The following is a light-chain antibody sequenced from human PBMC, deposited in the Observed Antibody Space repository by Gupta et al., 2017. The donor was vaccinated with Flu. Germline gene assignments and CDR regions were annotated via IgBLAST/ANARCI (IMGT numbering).Light chain of an antibody. CDR3: CSYAGRTTV. CDR1: SSDVGSYDL. V-gene: IGLV2-23*02. J-gene: IGLJ2*01. Sequence: QSALTQPASVSGSPGQSITISCTGTSSDVGSYDLVSWYQQHPGRAPKLIIYEVSKRPSGASNRFSGSKSGSAASLTISGLQAEDEAEYYCCSYAGRTTVFGGGTKLAVL. CDR2: EVS.